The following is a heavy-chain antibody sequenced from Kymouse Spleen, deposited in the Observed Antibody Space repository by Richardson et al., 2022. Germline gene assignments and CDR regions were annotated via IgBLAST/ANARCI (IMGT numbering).Heavy chain of an antibody. D-gene: IGHD6-6*01. CDR3: ARRQLVYYYGMDV. J-gene: IGHJ6*02. Sequence: QVQLQQWGAGLLKPSETLSLTCAVYGGSFSGYYWSWIRQPPGKGLEWIGEINHSGSTNYNPSLKSRVTISVDTSKNQFSLKLSSVTAADTAVYYCARRQLVYYYGMDVWGQGTTVTVSS. CDR1: GGSFSGYY. V-gene: IGHV4-34*01. CDR2: INHSGST.